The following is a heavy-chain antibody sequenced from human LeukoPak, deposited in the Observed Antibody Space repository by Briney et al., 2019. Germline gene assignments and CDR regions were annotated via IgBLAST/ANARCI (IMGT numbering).Heavy chain of an antibody. Sequence: GGSLRLSCAASGFTFSTYGMHWVRQAPGKGLEWVAVISYDGSNKYYADSVKGRFTISRDNSKNTLYLQMSSLRAEDTAVYYCAKHPTHMTTVSTSAFDLWGQGTMVTVSS. CDR1: GFTFSTYG. V-gene: IGHV3-30*18. J-gene: IGHJ3*01. CDR3: AKHPTHMTTVSTSAFDL. CDR2: ISYDGSNK. D-gene: IGHD4-17*01.